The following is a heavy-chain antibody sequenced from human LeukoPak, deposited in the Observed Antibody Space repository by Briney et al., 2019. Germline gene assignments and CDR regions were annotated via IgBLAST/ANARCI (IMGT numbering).Heavy chain of an antibody. J-gene: IGHJ4*02. V-gene: IGHV1-18*01. D-gene: IGHD1-26*01. CDR2: ISAYNGNT. CDR1: GYTFISYG. Sequence: ASVKVSCKASGYTFISYGISWVRQAPGQGLEWMGWISAYNGNTNYAQKLQGRVTMTTDTSTSTAYMELRSLRSDDTAVYYCARDLGYSGSSAPDYWGQGTLVTVSS. CDR3: ARDLGYSGSSAPDY.